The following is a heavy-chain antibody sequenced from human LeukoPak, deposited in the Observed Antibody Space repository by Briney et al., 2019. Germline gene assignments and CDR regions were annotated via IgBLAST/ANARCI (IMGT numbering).Heavy chain of an antibody. Sequence: GGSLRLSCVASGFRFSSHGIHWVRQAPGKGLEWVSVIWYDGSNVHYAESVKGRFTISRDNSKNTVFLQMKSLRVEDTAVYYCARNPQLLPDWNFDLWGRGTLVTVSS. V-gene: IGHV3-33*01. CDR2: IWYDGSNV. CDR3: ARNPQLLPDWNFDL. J-gene: IGHJ2*01. CDR1: GFRFSSHG. D-gene: IGHD2-2*01.